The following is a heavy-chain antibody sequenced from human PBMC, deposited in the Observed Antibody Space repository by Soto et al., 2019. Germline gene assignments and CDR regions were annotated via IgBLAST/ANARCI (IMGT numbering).Heavy chain of an antibody. CDR1: GFTFSDYY. CDR2: ISSGAITI. J-gene: IGHJ4*02. CDR3: AGQYSSSSVEF. Sequence: QVQLVESGGGLVKPGGSLRLSCAASGFTFSDYYMNWIRQAPGKGLEWVSYISSGAITIYYADSVKGRFTISRDNAKNPLYLQINSLTAEDTAVYYCAGQYSSSSVEFWGQGTLVTVSS. D-gene: IGHD6-6*01. V-gene: IGHV3-11*01.